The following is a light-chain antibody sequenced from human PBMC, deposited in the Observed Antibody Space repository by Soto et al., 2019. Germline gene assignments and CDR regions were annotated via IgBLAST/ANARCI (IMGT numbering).Light chain of an antibody. V-gene: IGKV3D-15*01. CDR1: QSVTSSY. CDR2: GAS. Sequence: IVLTQSPGTLSLSPGERATLSCRASQSVTSSYLTWYQQKPGQAPRLLIYGASTRAAGIPVRFSGSGSETEFTLTIRSLQSEDSALYYCHQYNNWPWTFGQGTKVDIK. J-gene: IGKJ1*01. CDR3: HQYNNWPWT.